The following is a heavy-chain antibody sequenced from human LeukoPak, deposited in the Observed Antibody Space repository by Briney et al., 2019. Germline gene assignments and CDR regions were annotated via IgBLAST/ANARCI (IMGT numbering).Heavy chain of an antibody. Sequence: SETLSLTCAVYGGSFSGYYWNWIRQPPGKGLEWIGQINHSGSTNYNPSLKSRVTISVDTSKNQFSLKLSSVTAADTAVYYCARVGSTYYDFWSGYYDYYFDYWGQGTLVTVSS. V-gene: IGHV4-34*01. J-gene: IGHJ4*02. CDR1: GGSFSGYY. CDR3: ARVGSTYYDFWSGYYDYYFDY. CDR2: INHSGST. D-gene: IGHD3-3*01.